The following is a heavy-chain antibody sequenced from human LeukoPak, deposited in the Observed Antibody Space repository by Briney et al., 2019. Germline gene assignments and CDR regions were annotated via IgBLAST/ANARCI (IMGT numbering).Heavy chain of an antibody. CDR3: ARDRLHYGEYEKTFDY. Sequence: GGSLRLSCAASGFTFSSYEMNWVRQAPGKGLEWVSYISSSGSTIYYADSVKGRFTISRDNAKNSLYLQMNSLRAEDTAVYYCARDRLHYGEYEKTFDYWGQGTLVTVSS. D-gene: IGHD4/OR15-4a*01. J-gene: IGHJ4*02. CDR2: ISSSGSTI. V-gene: IGHV3-48*03. CDR1: GFTFSSYE.